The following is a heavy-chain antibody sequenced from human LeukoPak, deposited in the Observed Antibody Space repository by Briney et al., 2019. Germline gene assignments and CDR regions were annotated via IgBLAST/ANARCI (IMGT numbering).Heavy chain of an antibody. Sequence: ASVKVSCKASGYTFTGYYMHWVRQAPGQGLEWMGWINPNSGGTNYAQKFQGRDTMTRDTSISTAYMELSRLRSDDTAVYYCARTRGYDILTGYYRGGYFDYWGQGTLVTVSS. J-gene: IGHJ4*02. CDR2: INPNSGGT. V-gene: IGHV1-2*02. CDR3: ARTRGYDILTGYYRGGYFDY. CDR1: GYTFTGYY. D-gene: IGHD3-9*01.